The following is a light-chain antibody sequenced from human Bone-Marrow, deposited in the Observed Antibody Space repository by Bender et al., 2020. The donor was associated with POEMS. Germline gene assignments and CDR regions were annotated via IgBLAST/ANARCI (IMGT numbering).Light chain of an antibody. CDR1: SSNIGTNP. CDR3: LSYDTSNHGV. V-gene: IGLV1-44*01. J-gene: IGLJ3*02. Sequence: QSVLTQPPSASGTPGQRVTISCSGSSSNIGTNPVNWYQQLPGTAPKLLIYINNQRPSGVPDRFSGSKSGTSASLTISGLEPEDEADYYCLSYDTSNHGVFGGGTKLSVL. CDR2: INN.